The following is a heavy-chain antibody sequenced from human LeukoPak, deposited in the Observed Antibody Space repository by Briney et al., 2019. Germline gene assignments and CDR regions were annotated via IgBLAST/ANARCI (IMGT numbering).Heavy chain of an antibody. D-gene: IGHD4-23*01. CDR3: ARQPRDYGGNPGYFDY. CDR1: GYSFSTHW. V-gene: IGHV5-51*01. CDR2: IYPGDSDT. Sequence: GESLKISCKGSGYSFSTHWIGWVRQMPGKGLEWMGIIYPGDSDTRYSPSFQGKVTISADKSISTAYLQWSSLKASDTAMYYCARQPRDYGGNPGYFDYWGQGTLVTVSS. J-gene: IGHJ4*02.